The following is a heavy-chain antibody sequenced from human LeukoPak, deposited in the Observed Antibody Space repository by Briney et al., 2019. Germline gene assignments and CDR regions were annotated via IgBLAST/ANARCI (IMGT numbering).Heavy chain of an antibody. CDR2: ISSSSRYI. D-gene: IGHD1-26*01. V-gene: IGHV3-21*01. Sequence: WGSLSLSCAASEFTFSRYTMSWVRQAPGKGLEWVSSISSSSRYIYYADSVKGRFTISRDNAKNSLYLQMNSLRAEDTAMYYCARGGPGRSLSIVPERTKYYMDVWGKGATVTVSS. CDR3: ARGGPGRSLSIVPERTKYYMDV. CDR1: EFTFSRYT. J-gene: IGHJ6*03.